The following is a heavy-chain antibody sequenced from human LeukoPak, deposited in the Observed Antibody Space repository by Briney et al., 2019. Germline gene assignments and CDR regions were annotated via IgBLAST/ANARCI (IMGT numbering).Heavy chain of an antibody. J-gene: IGHJ5*02. CDR1: GFTFDDYA. CDR3: AKGSELGAYCGGDCYPEWFDP. Sequence: GGSLRLSCAASGFTFDDYAMHWVRQAPGKGLEWVSLISGDGGSTYYADSVKGRFTISRDISKNSLYLQMNSLRTEDTALYYCAKGSELGAYCGGDCYPEWFDPWGQGTLVTVSS. V-gene: IGHV3-43*02. CDR2: ISGDGGST. D-gene: IGHD2-21*02.